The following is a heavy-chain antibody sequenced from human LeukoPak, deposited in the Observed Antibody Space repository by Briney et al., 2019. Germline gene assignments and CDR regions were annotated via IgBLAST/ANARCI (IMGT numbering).Heavy chain of an antibody. Sequence: SETLSLTCTVSGGSISSYYWSWIRQPPGKGLEWIGYIYYSGSTNYNPSLKSRVTISVDTSKNQFSLKLSSVTAADTAVYYCARGTPTRDGYTPVDAFDIWGQGTMVTVSS. J-gene: IGHJ3*02. D-gene: IGHD5-24*01. CDR3: ARGTPTRDGYTPVDAFDI. V-gene: IGHV4-59*01. CDR2: IYYSGST. CDR1: GGSISSYY.